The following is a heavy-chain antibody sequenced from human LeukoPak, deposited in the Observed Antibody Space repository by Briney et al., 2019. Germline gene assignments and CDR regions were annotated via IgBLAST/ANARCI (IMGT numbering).Heavy chain of an antibody. J-gene: IGHJ4*02. D-gene: IGHD3-22*01. Sequence: ETLSLTCTVSGGSISSYYWSWIRQPAGKGLEWIGEINHSGSTNYNPSLKSRVTISVDTSKNQFSLKLSSVTAADTAVYYCARGLVATPFYYDSSGPDYWGQGTLVTASS. CDR2: INHSGST. V-gene: IGHV4-34*01. CDR3: ARGLVATPFYYDSSGPDY. CDR1: GGSISSYY.